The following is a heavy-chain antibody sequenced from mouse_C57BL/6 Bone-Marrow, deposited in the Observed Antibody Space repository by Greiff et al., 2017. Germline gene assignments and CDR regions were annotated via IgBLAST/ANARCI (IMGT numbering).Heavy chain of an antibody. CDR2: ISRGSSPI. D-gene: IGHD2-3*01. Sequence: DVKLVESGGGLVKPGGSLKLSCAASGFTFSDYGMHWVRQAPEKGLEWVAYISRGSSPIYYTDTVKGRFTISRDNANNTLFLQMTSLRSEDTAMYYCAKPPYLCYFDYWGQGTTLTVSS. V-gene: IGHV5-17*01. CDR3: AKPPYLCYFDY. CDR1: GFTFSDYG. J-gene: IGHJ2*01.